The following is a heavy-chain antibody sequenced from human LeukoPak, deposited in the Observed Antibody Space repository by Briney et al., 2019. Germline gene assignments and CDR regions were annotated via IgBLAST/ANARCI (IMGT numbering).Heavy chain of an antibody. V-gene: IGHV4-34*01. D-gene: IGHD3-10*02. CDR3: ARAPYVTYYYYYMDV. J-gene: IGHJ6*03. CDR1: GGSFSGYY. CDR2: INHSGST. Sequence: PSETLSLTCAVYGGSFSGYYWSWIRQPPGKGLEWIGEINHSGSTNYNPSLKSRVTISVDTSKNQFSLKLSSVTAADTAVYYCARAPYVTYYYYYMDVWGKGTTVTVSS.